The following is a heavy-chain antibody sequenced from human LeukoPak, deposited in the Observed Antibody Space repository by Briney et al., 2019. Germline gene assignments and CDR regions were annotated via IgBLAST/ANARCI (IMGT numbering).Heavy chain of an antibody. D-gene: IGHD2-2*02. CDR3: ARALLALGYCSSTSCYKQSYYYYGMDV. CDR2: IYTSGST. J-gene: IGHJ6*02. CDR1: GGSISSYY. Sequence: PSETLSLTCTVSGGSISSYYWSWIRQPAGKGLEWIGRIYTSGSTNYNPSLKSRVTISVDTSKNQFSLKLSSVTAADTAVYYCARALLALGYCSSTSCYKQSYYYYGMDVWGQGTTVTVSS. V-gene: IGHV4-4*07.